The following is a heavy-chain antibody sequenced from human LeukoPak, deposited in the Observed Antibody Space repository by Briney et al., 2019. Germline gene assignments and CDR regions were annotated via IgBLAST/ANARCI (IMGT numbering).Heavy chain of an antibody. CDR1: GYSFTTYW. CDR2: IYPGDSDT. V-gene: IGHV5-51*01. D-gene: IGHD6-13*01. J-gene: IGHJ6*03. CDR3: ARHLGSNWDYQYVDV. Sequence: GESLKISCKGSGYSFTTYWIGWVRQMPGKGLEWMGIIYPGDSDTRYSPSFQGQVTISADKSTSTAYLQWSSLKASDTAMYYCARHLGSNWDYQYVDVWGKGTTVTVSS.